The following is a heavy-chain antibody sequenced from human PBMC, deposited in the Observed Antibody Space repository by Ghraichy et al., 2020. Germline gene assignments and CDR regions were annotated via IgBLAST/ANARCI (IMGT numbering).Heavy chain of an antibody. V-gene: IGHV3-64D*06. Sequence: GGSLRLSCSASGFTFSSYAMHWVRQAPGKGLEYVSAISSNGGSTYYADSVKGRFTISRDNSKNTLYLQMSSLRAEDTAVYYCVKDLDYGKKGYAFDIWGQGTMVTVSS. J-gene: IGHJ3*02. CDR3: VKDLDYGKKGYAFDI. CDR2: ISSNGGST. CDR1: GFTFSSYA. D-gene: IGHD3/OR15-3a*01.